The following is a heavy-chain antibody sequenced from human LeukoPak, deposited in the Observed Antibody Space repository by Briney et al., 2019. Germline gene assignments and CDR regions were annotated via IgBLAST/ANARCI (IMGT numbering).Heavy chain of an antibody. Sequence: SETLSLTRTVSSGSISNYYWSWIRQPAGKGLEWIGRIYTSGSTNYNPSLKGRVTMSIDTSKNQFSLKLRSVTAADTAVYYCARDREFTTVTTWFDYWGQGTLVTVSS. D-gene: IGHD4-11*01. V-gene: IGHV4-4*07. CDR2: IYTSGST. CDR1: SGSISNYY. J-gene: IGHJ4*02. CDR3: ARDREFTTVTTWFDY.